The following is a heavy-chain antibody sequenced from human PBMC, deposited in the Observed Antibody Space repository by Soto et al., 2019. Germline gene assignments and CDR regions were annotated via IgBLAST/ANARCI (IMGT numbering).Heavy chain of an antibody. CDR2: IYYRGSP. CDR1: GGSISSSSYY. D-gene: IGHD3-22*01. J-gene: IGHJ4*02. CDR3: ATQGYYDSSGYYYFDY. V-gene: IGHV4-39*01. Sequence: SETLSLTCTVSGGSISSSSYYWGWIRQPPGKGLEWIGSIYYRGSPYYNPSLKSRVTISLDTAKNQFSRKVSSVTAADTAVYYCATQGYYDSSGYYYFDYWGQGTLVTVSS.